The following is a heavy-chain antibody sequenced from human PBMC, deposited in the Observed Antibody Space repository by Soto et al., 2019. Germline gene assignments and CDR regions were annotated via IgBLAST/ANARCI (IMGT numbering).Heavy chain of an antibody. CDR1: GYSFTSYW. CDR3: ARPPSCSGGSCYNDAFDI. Sequence: GESLKISCKGSGYSFTSYWIGWVRQMPGKGLEWMGIIYPGDSDTRYSPSFQGQVTISADKSISTAYLQWSSLKASDTAMYYCARPPSCSGGSCYNDAFDIWCQGTMVTVSS. CDR2: IYPGDSDT. J-gene: IGHJ3*02. V-gene: IGHV5-51*01. D-gene: IGHD2-15*01.